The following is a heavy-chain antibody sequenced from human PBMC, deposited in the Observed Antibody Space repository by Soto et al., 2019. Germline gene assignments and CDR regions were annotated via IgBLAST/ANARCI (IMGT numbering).Heavy chain of an antibody. CDR1: GYSFTSYW. D-gene: IGHD1-7*01. CDR3: ARQGPITGTTRWDAFDI. CDR2: IYPGDSDT. V-gene: IGHV5-51*01. J-gene: IGHJ3*02. Sequence: ESLKISCKGSGYSFTSYWIGWVRQMPGKGLEWMGIIYPGDSDTRYSPSFQGQVTISADKSISTAYLQWSSLKASDTAMYYCARQGPITGTTRWDAFDIWGQGTMVTVSS.